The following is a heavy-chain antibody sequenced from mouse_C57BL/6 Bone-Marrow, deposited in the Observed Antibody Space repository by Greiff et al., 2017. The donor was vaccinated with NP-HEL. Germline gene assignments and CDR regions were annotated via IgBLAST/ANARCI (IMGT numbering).Heavy chain of an antibody. CDR1: GIDFSRYW. CDR2: INPDSSTI. V-gene: IGHV4-1*01. Sequence: EASGIDFSRYWMSWVRRAPGKGLEWIGEINPDSSTINYAPSLKDKFIISRDNAKNTLYLQMSKVRSEDTALYYCARPELGRYFDVWGTGTTVTVSS. D-gene: IGHD4-1*01. J-gene: IGHJ1*03. CDR3: ARPELGRYFDV.